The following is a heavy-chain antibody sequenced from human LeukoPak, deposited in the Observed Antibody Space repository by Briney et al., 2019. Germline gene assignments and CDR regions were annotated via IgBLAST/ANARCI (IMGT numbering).Heavy chain of an antibody. V-gene: IGHV4-61*02. CDR3: TRDRHDSSGHYYDYYYMDV. J-gene: IGHJ6*03. CDR1: GGSIRSGSYY. D-gene: IGHD3-22*01. Sequence: SETLSLTCTVSGGSIRSGSYYWSWIRQPAGKGLEWIGRIYPSGNTNYSPSLKSRVTISLDTSKNQFSLKLSSVTAADTAVYYCTRDRHDSSGHYYDYYYMDVWGKGTTVTVSS. CDR2: IYPSGNT.